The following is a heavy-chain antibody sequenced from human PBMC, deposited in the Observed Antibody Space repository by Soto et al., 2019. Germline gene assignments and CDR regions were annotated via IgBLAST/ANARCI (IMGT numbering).Heavy chain of an antibody. CDR2: ISSSSSTI. CDR1: GFTFSSYG. J-gene: IGHJ4*02. CDR3: ARGSMGIDY. D-gene: IGHD7-27*01. V-gene: IGHV3-48*01. Sequence: PGGSLRLSCAASGFTFSSYGMNWVRQAPGKGLEWVSYISSSSSTIYYADSVKGRFTISRDNAKNSLYLQMNSLRAEDTAVYYCARGSMGIDYWGQGTLVTVAS.